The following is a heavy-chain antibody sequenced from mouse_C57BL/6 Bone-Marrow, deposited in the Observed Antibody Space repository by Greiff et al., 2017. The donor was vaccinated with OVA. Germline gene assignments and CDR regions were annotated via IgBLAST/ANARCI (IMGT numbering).Heavy chain of an antibody. Sequence: QVQLQQPGAELVKPGASVKLSCKASGYTFTSYWMQWVKQRPGQGLEWIGEIDPSDSYTNYNQKFKGKATLTVDPSSSTAYMQLSSLTSEDSAVYYCATAYYGSSPYYFDYWGQGTTLTVSS. CDR1: GYTFTSYW. CDR2: IDPSDSYT. CDR3: ATAYYGSSPYYFDY. J-gene: IGHJ2*01. V-gene: IGHV1-50*01. D-gene: IGHD1-1*01.